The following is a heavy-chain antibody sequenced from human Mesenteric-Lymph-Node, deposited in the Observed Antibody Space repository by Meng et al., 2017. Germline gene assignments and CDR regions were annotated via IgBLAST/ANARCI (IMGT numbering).Heavy chain of an antibody. CDR1: GYTFTSYA. CDR3: GTLKYTSGFYGPAY. V-gene: IGHV7-4-1*02. CDR2: INTNTGNP. Sequence: QVQLGQSGSELKKSGASVKVSCKASGYTFTSYAMNWVRQAPGQGLEWMGWINTNTGNPTYAQGFTGRFVFSLDTSVSTAYLQISSLKAEDTAVYYCGTLKYTSGFYGPAYWGQGALVTVSS. J-gene: IGHJ4*02. D-gene: IGHD6-19*01.